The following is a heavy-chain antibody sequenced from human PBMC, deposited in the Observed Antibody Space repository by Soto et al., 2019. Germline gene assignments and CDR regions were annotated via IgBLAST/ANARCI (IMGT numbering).Heavy chain of an antibody. CDR2: IDSSSGFI. D-gene: IGHD3-3*01. J-gene: IGHJ4*02. V-gene: IGHV3-21*01. CDR1: GFHFTSYT. CDR3: AREVVIMSSFDY. Sequence: GGSMRLSCAASGFHFTSYTMNWVRQAPGKGLEWVSSIDSSSGFIYYADSVKGRFAISRDNAKNSLFLQMNSLRAEDTAVYYSAREVVIMSSFDYWGQGTLVTVSS.